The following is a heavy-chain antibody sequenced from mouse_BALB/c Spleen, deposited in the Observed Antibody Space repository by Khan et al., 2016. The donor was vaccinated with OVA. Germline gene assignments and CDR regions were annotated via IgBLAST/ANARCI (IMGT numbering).Heavy chain of an antibody. CDR3: ARNYDYDEGLAY. Sequence: QLQQSGPGLVQPSQSLSITCTVSGFSLNYYGVHWVRQSPGKGLEWLGVIWSGGSTDYNAPFISRLSISKDNSKSQVFFKMNSLQSNDTAIYYCARNYDYDEGLAYWGQGTLVTVSA. J-gene: IGHJ3*01. CDR1: GFSLNYYG. CDR2: IWSGGST. V-gene: IGHV2-2*03. D-gene: IGHD2-4*01.